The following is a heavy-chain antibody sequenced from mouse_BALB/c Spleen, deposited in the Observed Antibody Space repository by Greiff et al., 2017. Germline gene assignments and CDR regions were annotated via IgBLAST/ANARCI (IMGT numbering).Heavy chain of an antibody. D-gene: IGHD1-1*01. Sequence: QVQLKESGPGLVAPSQSLSITCTVSGFSLTGYGANWVRQPPGKGLEWLGMIWGDGSTDYNSALKSRLSISKDNSKSQVFLKMNSLQTDDTARYDCARDEDDGFAYWGRGTLVTVST. CDR1: GFSLTGYG. CDR3: ARDEDDGFAY. J-gene: IGHJ3*01. CDR2: IWGDGST. V-gene: IGHV2-6-7*01.